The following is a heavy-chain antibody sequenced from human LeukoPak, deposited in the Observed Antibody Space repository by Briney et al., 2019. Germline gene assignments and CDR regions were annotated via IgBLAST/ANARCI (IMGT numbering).Heavy chain of an antibody. CDR1: GFTFNTNA. CDR2: IRYDGSNK. V-gene: IGHV3-30*02. CDR3: AKGFSATVTTPNFDY. Sequence: PGGSLRLSCAASGFTFNTNAMNWVRQAPGKGLEWVAFIRYDGSNKYYADSVKGRFTISRDNSKNTLYLQMNSLRAEDTAVYYCAKGFSATVTTPNFDYWGQGTLVTVSS. D-gene: IGHD4-11*01. J-gene: IGHJ4*02.